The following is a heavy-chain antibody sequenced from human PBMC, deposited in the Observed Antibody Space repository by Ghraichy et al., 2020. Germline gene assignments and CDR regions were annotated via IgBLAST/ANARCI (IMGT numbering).Heavy chain of an antibody. CDR2: IYHSGST. D-gene: IGHD2-15*01. Sequence: SETLSLTCTVSGGSISSGGYSWSWIRQPPGKGLEWIGYIYHSGSTYYNPSLKSRVTISVDRSKNQFSLKLSSVTAADTAVYYCARCGSGGSCYYTGFDYWGQGTLVTVSS. CDR3: ARCGSGGSCYYTGFDY. J-gene: IGHJ4*02. V-gene: IGHV4-30-2*01. CDR1: GGSISSGGYS.